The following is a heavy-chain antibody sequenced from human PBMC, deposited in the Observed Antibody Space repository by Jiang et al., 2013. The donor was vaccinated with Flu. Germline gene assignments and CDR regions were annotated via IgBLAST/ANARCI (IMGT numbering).Heavy chain of an antibody. D-gene: IGHD3-16*01. CDR2: IIPIFGIT. CDR3: ARGGDGPDAFDI. J-gene: IGHJ3*02. CDR1: GGTFSRYT. Sequence: GAEVKKPGSSVKVSCKASGGTFSRYTISWVRQAPGQGLEWMGRIIPIFGITNYAQKFQGRVTITADKSTSTAYMELSSLRSEDTAVYYCARGGDGPDAFDIWGQGTMVTVSS. V-gene: IGHV1-69*02.